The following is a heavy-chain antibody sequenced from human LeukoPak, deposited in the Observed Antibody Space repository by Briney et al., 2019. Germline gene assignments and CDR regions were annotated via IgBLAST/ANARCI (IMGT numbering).Heavy chain of an antibody. Sequence: GGSLRLSCAASGFTFSSYSMSWIRQAPGKGLEWVSPISGSGGSTYYADSVKGRFTISRDNSKNTLYLQMNSLIAEDTAVYYCAKDLGDFWSGYYSGFFDYWGQGTLVTVSS. J-gene: IGHJ4*02. CDR2: ISGSGGST. V-gene: IGHV3-23*01. D-gene: IGHD3-3*01. CDR1: GFTFSSYS. CDR3: AKDLGDFWSGYYSGFFDY.